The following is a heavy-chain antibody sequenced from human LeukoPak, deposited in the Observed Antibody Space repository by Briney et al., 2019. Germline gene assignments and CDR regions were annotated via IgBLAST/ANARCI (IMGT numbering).Heavy chain of an antibody. CDR2: ISSSGSYI. CDR1: GFNFNTYT. D-gene: IGHD3-16*01. J-gene: IGHJ6*03. Sequence: GGSLRLSCAASGFNFNTYTMNWVRQAPGKGLEWVSSISSSGSYIYYADSVRGRFTISRDNAKNSLHLQMNSLRGEDTAVYYCAREGVNYYYYMDVWGKGTTVTVSS. CDR3: AREGVNYYYYMDV. V-gene: IGHV3-21*01.